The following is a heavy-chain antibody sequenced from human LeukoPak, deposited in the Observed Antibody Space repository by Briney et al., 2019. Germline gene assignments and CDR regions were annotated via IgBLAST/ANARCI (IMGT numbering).Heavy chain of an antibody. V-gene: IGHV1-2*02. J-gene: IGHJ3*02. CDR2: INPNSGGT. CDR1: GYTFTGYY. D-gene: IGHD1-26*01. CDR3: ARGRELVVDAIDI. Sequence: ASVKVSCKASGYTFTGYYMHWVRQAPGQGLEWMGWINPNSGGTNYAQKFQGRVTMTRDTSTSTVYMELRSLRSDDTAVHYCARGRELVVDAIDIWGQGTMVTVSS.